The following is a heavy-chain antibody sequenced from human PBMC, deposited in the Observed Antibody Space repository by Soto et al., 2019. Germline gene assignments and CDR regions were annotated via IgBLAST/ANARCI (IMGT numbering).Heavy chain of an antibody. CDR1: GYTFTSYA. Sequence: ASVKVSCKTSGYTFTSYAIHWVRQVPGQRLEWMGWVYGDSGDTKYLEKFQDRVTFTRDTSASTAYMEVSNLRSEDTALYFCAAVDIGDFWGQGTLVTVSS. V-gene: IGHV1-3*01. CDR2: VYGDSGDT. D-gene: IGHD5-12*01. CDR3: AAVDIGDF. J-gene: IGHJ4*02.